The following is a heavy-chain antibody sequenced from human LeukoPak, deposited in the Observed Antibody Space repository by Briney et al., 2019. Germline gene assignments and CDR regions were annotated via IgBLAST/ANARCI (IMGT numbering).Heavy chain of an antibody. CDR3: ARRSYYDSGGYYYDF. Sequence: GESLKIPCKGSGYIFTNYWIAWVRQVPGKGLEWMGIIYPDDSDTRYSPSFQGQVTISADKSISTAYLQWSSLKASDTAMYYCARRSYYDSGGYYYDFWGQGTLVTVSS. J-gene: IGHJ4*02. CDR1: GYIFTNYW. CDR2: IYPDDSDT. D-gene: IGHD3-22*01. V-gene: IGHV5-51*01.